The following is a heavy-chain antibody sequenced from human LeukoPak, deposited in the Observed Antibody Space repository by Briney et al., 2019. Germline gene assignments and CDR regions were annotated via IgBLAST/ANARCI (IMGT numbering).Heavy chain of an antibody. D-gene: IGHD2-15*01. V-gene: IGHV3-7*04. J-gene: IGHJ4*02. CDR3: ATDLYY. CDR2: INQDGSEK. CDR1: GFTFRTYW. Sequence: GGSLRLSCAASGFTFRTYWMSWVRQVLGKGLEWVANINQDGSEKNYVDSVKGRFTISRDNIKSSLYLQMNSLRAEDTAVYYCATDLYYWGQGTLVTVSS.